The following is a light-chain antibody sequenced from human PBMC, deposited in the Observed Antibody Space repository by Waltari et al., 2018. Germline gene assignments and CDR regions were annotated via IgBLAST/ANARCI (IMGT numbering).Light chain of an antibody. Sequence: DIQMTQSPSSLSASVGDSVTITCRASQGISNSLAWYQQKPGKAPKLLLYAASRLESGVPSRFSGSGSGTDYTLTISSLQPEDFATYYCQQYYSTPSFTFGPGTKVDIK. CDR1: QGISNS. CDR2: AAS. J-gene: IGKJ3*01. CDR3: QQYYSTPSFT. V-gene: IGKV1-NL1*01.